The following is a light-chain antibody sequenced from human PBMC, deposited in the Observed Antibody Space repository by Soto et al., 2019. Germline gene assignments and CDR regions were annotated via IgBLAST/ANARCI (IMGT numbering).Light chain of an antibody. CDR3: QHYDTSPTWT. V-gene: IGKV3-20*01. CDR1: QSVRNGY. J-gene: IGKJ1*01. Sequence: ENVLTQSPGTLSLSPGERATLSCRASQSVRNGYLAWYQQKPGQAPRLLIFGASNRATGTPDRFSGSGSGTDFTLTINRLEPEDFAVYYCQHYDTSPTWTFGQGTKVEIK. CDR2: GAS.